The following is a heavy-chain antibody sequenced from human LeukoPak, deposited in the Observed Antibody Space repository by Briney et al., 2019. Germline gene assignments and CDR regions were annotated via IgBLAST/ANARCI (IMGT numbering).Heavy chain of an antibody. J-gene: IGHJ5*02. CDR3: ARMHYYYDSSGLYNWFDP. D-gene: IGHD3-22*01. V-gene: IGHV3-23*01. Sequence: PGGSLRLSCAASEFTFSSYAMSWVRQAPGKGLDWVSSINGGGGSTYYADSVKGRFTISRDNSKNTLYLQMNSLRAEDTAVYYCARMHYYYDSSGLYNWFDPWGQGTLVTVSS. CDR1: EFTFSSYA. CDR2: INGGGGST.